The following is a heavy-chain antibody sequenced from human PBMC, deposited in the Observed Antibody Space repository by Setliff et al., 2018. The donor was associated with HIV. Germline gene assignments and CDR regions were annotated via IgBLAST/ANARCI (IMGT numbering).Heavy chain of an antibody. Sequence: SETLSLTCTVSGGSISRYYWSWIRQPAGKRLEWIGRIYHTGSTYYNPSLKSRVTISLDTSRNQFSLKLSSVTAADTAVYYCECYNSDDGYFDNWGQGALVTVSS. J-gene: IGHJ4*02. D-gene: IGHD2-8*01. CDR3: ECYNSDDGYFDN. CDR1: GGSISRYY. CDR2: IYHTGST. V-gene: IGHV4-59*05.